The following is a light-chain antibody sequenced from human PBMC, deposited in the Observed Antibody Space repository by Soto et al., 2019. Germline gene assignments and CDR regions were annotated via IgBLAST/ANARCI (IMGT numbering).Light chain of an antibody. J-gene: IGKJ1*01. CDR1: QRISGY. V-gene: IGKV3-11*01. CDR3: QQRSNLPWT. Sequence: EIVLTQSPATLSLSPGERATLSCRASQRISGYLAWYQQKPGHAPRLLIYDASNRATGIPVRFRCSRSGADYTLTISTLEPEHFAVYYGQQRSNLPWTFGQGTKV. CDR2: DAS.